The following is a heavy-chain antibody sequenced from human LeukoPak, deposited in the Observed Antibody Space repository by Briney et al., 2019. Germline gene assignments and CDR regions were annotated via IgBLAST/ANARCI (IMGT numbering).Heavy chain of an antibody. Sequence: SETLSLTCTVSGGSISSYYWSWIRQPAGKGLEWIGRIYTSGSTNYNPSLKSRVTMSVDTSKNQFSLKLSSVTAADTAVYYCARDARFGGRSWPHYYYYGMDVWGQGTTVTVSS. CDR2: IYTSGST. J-gene: IGHJ6*02. V-gene: IGHV4-4*07. CDR1: GGSISSYY. CDR3: ARDARFGGRSWPHYYYYGMDV. D-gene: IGHD3-10*01.